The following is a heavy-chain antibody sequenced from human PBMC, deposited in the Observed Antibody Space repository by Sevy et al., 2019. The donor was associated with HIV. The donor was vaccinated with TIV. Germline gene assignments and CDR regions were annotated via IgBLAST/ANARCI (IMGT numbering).Heavy chain of an antibody. D-gene: IGHD6-13*01. V-gene: IGHV1-2*06. CDR3: ARTYSSSWYSG. J-gene: IGHJ4*02. Sequence: ASVKVSCKASGYTFTGYYMHWVRQAPGQGLEWMGRINPNSGGTNYAQKFQARVTMTRDTSISTAYMELSRLRSDDTAVYYCARTYSSSWYSGWGQGTLVTVSS. CDR2: INPNSGGT. CDR1: GYTFTGYY.